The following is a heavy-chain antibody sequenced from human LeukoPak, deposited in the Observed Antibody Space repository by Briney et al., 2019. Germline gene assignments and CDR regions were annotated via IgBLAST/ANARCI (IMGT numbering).Heavy chain of an antibody. D-gene: IGHD1-1*01. CDR2: IYHSGST. V-gene: IGHV4-39*07. J-gene: IGHJ4*02. CDR3: AGEEARYIVFHY. Sequence: SETLSLTCTVSGGSISRSSYYWGWIRQPPGKGLEWIGTIYHSGSTHYNPSLKSRVTISVDTSKNQFSLKLSSVTAADTAVYYCAGEEARYIVFHYWGQGTLVTVSS. CDR1: GGSISRSSYY.